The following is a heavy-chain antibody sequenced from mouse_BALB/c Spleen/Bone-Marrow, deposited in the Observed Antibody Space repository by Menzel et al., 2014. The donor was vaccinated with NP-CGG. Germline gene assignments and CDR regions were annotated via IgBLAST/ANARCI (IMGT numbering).Heavy chain of an antibody. V-gene: IGHV5-17*02. CDR2: ISSGSSTI. Sequence: EVKLVESGGGLVQPGESRKLSCAPSGFDFQTFGMHWVRQAPEKGLEWVAYISSGSSTIYYGDTVRGRFTISRDNPKXTLFLQMTSLRSEDTAMYFCARSRFPDYGTSPFDYWGQGTPLTVSS. D-gene: IGHD1-1*01. J-gene: IGHJ2*01. CDR3: ARSRFPDYGTSPFDY. CDR1: GFDFQTFG.